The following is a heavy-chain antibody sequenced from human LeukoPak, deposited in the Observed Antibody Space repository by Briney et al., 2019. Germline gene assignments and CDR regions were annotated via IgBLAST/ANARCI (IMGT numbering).Heavy chain of an antibody. CDR1: DDSITMYY. CDR3: ARGRVSSSTWYSTYYYFFYMDF. Sequence: TSSETLSLTCTVSDDSITMYYWTWIRQPPGKGLEWLGYVDHTGSTKFNPSLNGRVSISRDTSNNFFSLRLRSVTAADTAVYFCARGRVSSSTWYSTYYYFFYMDFWGKGTTVTASS. V-gene: IGHV4-59*01. D-gene: IGHD4-11*01. J-gene: IGHJ6*03. CDR2: VDHTGST.